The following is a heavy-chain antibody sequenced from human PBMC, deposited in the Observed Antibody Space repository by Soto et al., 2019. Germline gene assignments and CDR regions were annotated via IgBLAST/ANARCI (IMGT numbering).Heavy chain of an antibody. CDR2: MNPNSGNT. D-gene: IGHD3-22*01. V-gene: IGHV1-8*01. Sequence: GASVKVSCKASGYTFTSCDINCVRQATGQGLEWMGWMNPNSGNTGYAQKFQGRVTMTRNTSISTAYMELSSLRSEDTAVYYCARGVVISRNRNWFDPWGQGTLVTVSS. J-gene: IGHJ5*02. CDR1: GYTFTSCD. CDR3: ARGVVISRNRNWFDP.